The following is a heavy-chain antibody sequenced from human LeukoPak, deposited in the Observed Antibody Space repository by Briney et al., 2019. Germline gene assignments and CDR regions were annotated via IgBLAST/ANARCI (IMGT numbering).Heavy chain of an antibody. V-gene: IGHV4-34*01. D-gene: IGHD3-3*01. CDR3: ARERGYYEFWSGYYPGRVFDY. Sequence: SETLSLTCAVYGGSFSGYYWSWIRQPPGKGLEWIGEINLIGSTNYNPSLKSRVTISVDTSKNQFSLKLSSVTAADTAVYYCARERGYYEFWSGYYPGRVFDYWGQGTLVTVSS. J-gene: IGHJ4*02. CDR2: INLIGST. CDR1: GGSFSGYY.